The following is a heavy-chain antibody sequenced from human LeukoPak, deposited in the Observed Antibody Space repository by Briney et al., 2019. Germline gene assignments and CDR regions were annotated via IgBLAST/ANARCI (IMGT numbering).Heavy chain of an antibody. CDR3: VRGKRGYDILTGYSQYNYFDP. Sequence: PSETLSLTCAVSGGSISSDTFSWNWIRQPAGRGLEWIGRIYTSGTTNYNPSLQSRVTISLDTSKNQFSLKLNSVTAADTAVYYCVRGKRGYDILTGYSQYNYFDPWGQGTLVTVSS. D-gene: IGHD3-9*01. J-gene: IGHJ5*02. CDR2: IYTSGTT. CDR1: GGSISSDTFS. V-gene: IGHV4-61*02.